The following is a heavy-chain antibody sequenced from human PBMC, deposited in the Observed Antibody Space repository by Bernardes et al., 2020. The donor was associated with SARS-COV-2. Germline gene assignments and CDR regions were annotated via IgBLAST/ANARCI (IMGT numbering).Heavy chain of an antibody. J-gene: IGHJ6*02. CDR1: GGSISSGSYY. CDR2: IYTSGST. Sequence: SETLSLTCTVSGGSISSGSYYWSWIRQPAGKGLEWIGRIYTSGSTNYNPSLKSRVTISVDTSKNQFSLKLSSVTAADTAVYYCARLPGVDTAMVTYYYGMDVWGQRDYYGSGRPEPLYYYYGMDVWGQGTTVTVSS. CDR3: ARLPGVDTAMVTYYYGMDVWGQRDYYGSGRPEPLYYYYGMDV. V-gene: IGHV4-61*02. D-gene: IGHD5-18*01.